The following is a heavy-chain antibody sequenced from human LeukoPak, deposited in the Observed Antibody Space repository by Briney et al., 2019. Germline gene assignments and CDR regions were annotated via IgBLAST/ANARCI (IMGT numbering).Heavy chain of an antibody. J-gene: IGHJ3*02. CDR3: ASARGSYYYAFDI. D-gene: IGHD1-26*01. CDR1: GFTFDDYA. CDR2: ISWNSGSI. Sequence: GRSLRLSCAASGFTFDDYAMHWVRQAPGKGLEWVSGISWNSGSIRYADSVKGRFTISRDNAKNSLYLQMNSLIAEDRALYYCASARGSYYYAFDIWGQGTTVTVSP. V-gene: IGHV3-9*01.